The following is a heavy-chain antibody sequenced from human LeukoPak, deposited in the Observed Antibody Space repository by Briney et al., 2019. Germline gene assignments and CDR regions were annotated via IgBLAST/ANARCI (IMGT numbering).Heavy chain of an antibody. CDR1: GFTLDDYS. J-gene: IGHJ5*02. CDR3: ARDYTRTTGWFDP. V-gene: IGHV3-21*01. Sequence: PGGSLRLSCAASGFTLDDYSMNWVRQAPGKGLEWVSSISSSTNYIYYADSVKGRFTISRDNANNSLYLQMNSLRAEDTAVYYCARDYTRTTGWFDPWGQGTLVTVSS. CDR2: ISSSTNYI. D-gene: IGHD1-1*01.